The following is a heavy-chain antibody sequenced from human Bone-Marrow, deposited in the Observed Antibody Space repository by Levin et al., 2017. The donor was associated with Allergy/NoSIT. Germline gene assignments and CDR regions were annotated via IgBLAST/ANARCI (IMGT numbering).Heavy chain of an antibody. CDR3: ARVGLGERYYDILTGLRFGYYYYYYGMDV. V-gene: IGHV3-7*01. D-gene: IGHD3-9*01. Sequence: PGGSLRLSCAASGFTFSSYWMSWVRQAPGKGLEWVANIKQDGSEKYYVDSVKGRFTISRDNAKNSLYLQMNSLRAEDTAVYYCARVGLGERYYDILTGLRFGYYYYYYGMDVWGQGTTVTVSS. CDR1: GFTFSSYW. J-gene: IGHJ6*01. CDR2: IKQDGSEK.